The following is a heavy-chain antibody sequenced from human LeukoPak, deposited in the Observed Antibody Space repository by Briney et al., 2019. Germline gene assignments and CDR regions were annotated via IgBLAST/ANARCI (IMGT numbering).Heavy chain of an antibody. Sequence: GGSLRLSYAASGFTFSTYEMTWVRQSPGKGLEWVSYISSSGSTIYYADSVKGRFTISRDNARNSLYLQMNSLRAEDTAVYYCARDNYDSSTPYYFDYWGQGTLVTVSS. CDR1: GFTFSTYE. V-gene: IGHV3-48*03. J-gene: IGHJ4*02. D-gene: IGHD3-22*01. CDR2: ISSSGSTI. CDR3: ARDNYDSSTPYYFDY.